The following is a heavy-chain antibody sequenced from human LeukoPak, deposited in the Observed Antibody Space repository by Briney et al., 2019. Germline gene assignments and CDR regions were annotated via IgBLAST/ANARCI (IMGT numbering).Heavy chain of an antibody. CDR3: ARVRRWLQLNDY. CDR1: GYTFTSYG. D-gene: IGHD5-12*01. Sequence: ASVKVSCKASGYTFTSYGISWVRQAPGQGLERMGWISAYNGNTNYAQKLQGRVTMTTDTSMSTAYMELRSLRSDDTAVYYCARVRRWLQLNDYWGQGTLVTVSS. J-gene: IGHJ4*02. CDR2: ISAYNGNT. V-gene: IGHV1-18*01.